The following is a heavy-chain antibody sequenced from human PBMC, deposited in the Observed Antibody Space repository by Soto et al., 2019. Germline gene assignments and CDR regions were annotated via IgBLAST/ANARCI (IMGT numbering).Heavy chain of an antibody. Sequence: GGSLRLSCAASGFSFSSYAMSWVRQAPGKGLEWVSSISDGGGSTNYADSVRGRFTIARDRSKNTLYLHMISLRAEDTAVYYWAEEYCGAGCALYFWGRGALVTVTS. V-gene: IGHV3-23*01. CDR2: ISDGGGST. CDR1: GFSFSSYA. CDR3: AEEYCGAGCALYF. J-gene: IGHJ4*02. D-gene: IGHD2-21*02.